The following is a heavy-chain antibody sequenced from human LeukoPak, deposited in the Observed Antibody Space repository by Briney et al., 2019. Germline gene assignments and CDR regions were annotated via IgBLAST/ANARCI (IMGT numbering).Heavy chain of an antibody. J-gene: IGHJ3*02. Sequence: PGGSLRLSCAASGFTFSNAWMSWARQAPGKGLEWVGRIKSKTDGGTTDYAAPVKGRFTISRDDSKNTLYLQMNSLKTEDTAVYYCTTNLCSSTSCYIDAFDIWGQGTMVTVSS. CDR3: TTNLCSSTSCYIDAFDI. CDR2: IKSKTDGGTT. V-gene: IGHV3-15*01. D-gene: IGHD2-2*01. CDR1: GFTFSNAW.